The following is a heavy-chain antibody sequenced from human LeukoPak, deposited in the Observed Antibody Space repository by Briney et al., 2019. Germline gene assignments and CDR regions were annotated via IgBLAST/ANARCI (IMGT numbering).Heavy chain of an antibody. CDR2: VSGGGDNT. CDR3: AKELAADVSDADY. CDR1: GFTFSSYA. V-gene: IGHV3-23*01. Sequence: GGSLRLSCAASGFTFSSYAMSWVRQAPGKGLEWVSSVSGGGDNTQYAESVKGRFTISRDNSKNTLYLQMSSLRAEDTAVYYCAKELAADVSDADYWGQGTLVTVSS. J-gene: IGHJ4*02. D-gene: IGHD2-15*01.